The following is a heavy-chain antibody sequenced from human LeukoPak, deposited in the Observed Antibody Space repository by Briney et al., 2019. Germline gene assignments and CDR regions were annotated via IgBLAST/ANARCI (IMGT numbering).Heavy chain of an antibody. CDR2: INPDGRDT. D-gene: IGHD3-3*01. Sequence: GGSLRLSCVVSGFTFNRCWMNWVRQAPGKGLEWVAHINPDGRDTYYVDSVKGRFTISRDNAQNSMYLQMNSLRAEDTAVYYCARDATYYDFWSGYYNYYYYYGMDVWGQGTTVTVSS. V-gene: IGHV3-7*01. J-gene: IGHJ6*02. CDR3: ARDATYYDFWSGYYNYYYYYGMDV. CDR1: GFTFNRCW.